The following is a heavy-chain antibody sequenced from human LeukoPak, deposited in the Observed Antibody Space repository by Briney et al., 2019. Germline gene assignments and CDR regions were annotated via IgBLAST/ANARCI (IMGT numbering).Heavy chain of an antibody. CDR1: GGSFSGYY. Sequence: SETLSLTCAVYGGSFSGYYWSWIRQPPGKGLEWIGEINHSGSTNYNPSLKSRVTISVDTSKNQFSLKLSSVTVADTAVYYCARESQVVTLDYWGQGTLVTVSS. CDR2: INHSGST. V-gene: IGHV4-34*01. CDR3: ARESQVVTLDY. J-gene: IGHJ4*02. D-gene: IGHD3-22*01.